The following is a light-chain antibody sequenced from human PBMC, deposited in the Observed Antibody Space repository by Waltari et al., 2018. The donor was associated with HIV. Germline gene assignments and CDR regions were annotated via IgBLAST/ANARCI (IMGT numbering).Light chain of an antibody. Sequence: QTVVTQAPSLTVSPGGTVTLTCASSTGAVTSGPYPHWFQQKPGQSPRALIDSTTNPHSWTPVRFAGSLLGGKAALTLSRAQPEDEADYYCLLYCTATDTWVFGGGTRLTVL. V-gene: IGLV7-43*01. CDR1: TGAVTSGPY. J-gene: IGLJ3*02. CDR2: STT. CDR3: LLYCTATDTWV.